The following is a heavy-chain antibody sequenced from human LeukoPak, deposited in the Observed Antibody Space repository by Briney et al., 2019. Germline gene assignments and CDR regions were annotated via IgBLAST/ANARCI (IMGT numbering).Heavy chain of an antibody. CDR2: ISVYNGNP. D-gene: IGHD2-15*01. CDR1: GYTFTTYG. J-gene: IGHJ3*02. V-gene: IGHV1-18*03. Sequence: ASVKVSCKASGYTFTTYGIRWVRQAPGQGLEWLGRISVYNGNPNYAQKHQGTVTMTTATSTSTAYMELRSLRSDDMAVYYCAREDCSGGSCYSLSLTPVFHVFDIWGQGTMVTVSS. CDR3: AREDCSGGSCYSLSLTPVFHVFDI.